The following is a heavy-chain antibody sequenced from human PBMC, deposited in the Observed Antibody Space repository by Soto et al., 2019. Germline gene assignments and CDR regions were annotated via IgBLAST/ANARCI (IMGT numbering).Heavy chain of an antibody. CDR2: IHDTGRT. D-gene: IGHD3-16*02. V-gene: IGHV4-4*07. CDR3: ARESVSGTYRFDS. Sequence: SETLSLTCTVSGDSLSTYYWSWIRQPAGERLEWIGRIHDTGRTNYNPSLKSRVTMSVDTSKNQFSLRVNSVTAADTAVYYCARESVSGTYRFDSWGQGTLVTVSS. CDR1: GDSLSTYY. J-gene: IGHJ4*02.